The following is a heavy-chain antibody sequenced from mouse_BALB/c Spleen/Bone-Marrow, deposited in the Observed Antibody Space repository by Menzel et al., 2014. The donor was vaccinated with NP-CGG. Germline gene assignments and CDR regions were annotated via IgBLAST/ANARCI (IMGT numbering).Heavy chain of an antibody. V-gene: IGHV6-6*02. CDR1: GFTFSNYW. CDR2: IRLRSNNYAT. CDR3: TTGFAY. J-gene: IGHJ3*01. Sequence: EVKVVESGGGLVQPGGSMKLSCVASGFTFSNYWVNWVRQSPEKGLEWVAEIRLRSNNYATHYAESVKGRFTISRDDSKSSVYLQMNNLRAEDTGIYYCTTGFAYWGQGTLVTVSA.